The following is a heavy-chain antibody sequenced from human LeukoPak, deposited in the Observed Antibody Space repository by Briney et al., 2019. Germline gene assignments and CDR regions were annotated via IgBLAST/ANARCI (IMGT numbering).Heavy chain of an antibody. D-gene: IGHD4-17*01. V-gene: IGHV4-30-2*01. Sequence: SETLSLTCTVSGGSISSGGYYWSWIRQPPGKGLEWIGYIYHSGSTYYNPSLKSRVTISVDRSKNQFSLKLSSVTAADTAVYYCARGRGDEYGDYDYWGQGTLVTVSS. CDR2: IYHSGST. J-gene: IGHJ4*02. CDR1: GGSISSGGYY. CDR3: ARGRGDEYGDYDY.